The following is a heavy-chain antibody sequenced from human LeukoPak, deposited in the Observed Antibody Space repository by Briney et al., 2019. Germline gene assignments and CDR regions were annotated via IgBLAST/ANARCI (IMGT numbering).Heavy chain of an antibody. CDR2: INQSGST. CDR3: ARVRGLGVITPYLDY. CDR1: GGSFSGYY. D-gene: IGHD3-16*02. V-gene: IGHV4-34*01. Sequence: PSETLSLTCTVYGGSFSGYYWSWIRQPPGKGLEWIGKINQSGSTNYNPSLKSRVTISVDTSKNQFSLKLSSVTAADTAVYYCARVRGLGVITPYLDYWGQGTLGTVSS. J-gene: IGHJ4*02.